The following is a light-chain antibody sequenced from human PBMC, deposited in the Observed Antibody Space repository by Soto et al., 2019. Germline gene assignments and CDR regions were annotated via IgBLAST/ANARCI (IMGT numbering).Light chain of an antibody. CDR3: SSYTSSSTLV. V-gene: IGLV2-14*04. CDR1: SSDVGGYNY. J-gene: IGLJ1*01. CDR2: DVC. Sequence: TSSDVGGYNYVSWYQQHPGKAPRLMIYDVCNRHSGVSNRCSGSKSGNTASLTISGLLAQDEADYHCSSYTSSSTLVFGTGTKVTV.